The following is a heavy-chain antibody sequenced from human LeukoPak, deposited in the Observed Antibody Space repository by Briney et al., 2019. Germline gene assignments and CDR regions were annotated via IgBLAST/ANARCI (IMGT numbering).Heavy chain of an antibody. Sequence: PGGSLRLSCAASGFTFSSYAMTWVRQAPGKGLEWVSGISGSGGRTYYADSVKGRFTISRDNSKNTLYLQMNSLRAEDTAVYYCAGVSYGGNSMRNYGMDVWGQGTTVTVSS. CDR3: AGVSYGGNSMRNYGMDV. V-gene: IGHV3-23*01. CDR1: GFTFSSYA. J-gene: IGHJ6*02. CDR2: ISGSGGRT. D-gene: IGHD4-23*01.